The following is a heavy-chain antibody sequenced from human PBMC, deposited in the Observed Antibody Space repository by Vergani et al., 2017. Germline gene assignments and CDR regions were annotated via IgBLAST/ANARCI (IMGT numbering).Heavy chain of an antibody. J-gene: IGHJ3*02. D-gene: IGHD6-13*01. CDR2: IIPIFGTA. CDR3: ARCLLIAAAELDAFDI. Sequence: QVQLVQSGAEVKKPGSSVKVSCKASGGTFSSYAISWVRQAPGQGLEWMGGIIPIFGTANYAQKFQGRVTITADDSTSTAYMELSSLRSEDTAVYYCARCLLIAAAELDAFDIWGQGTMVTVSS. CDR1: GGTFSSYA. V-gene: IGHV1-69*01.